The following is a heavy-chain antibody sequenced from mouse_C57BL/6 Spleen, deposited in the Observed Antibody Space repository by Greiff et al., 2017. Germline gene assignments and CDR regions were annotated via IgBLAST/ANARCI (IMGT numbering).Heavy chain of an antibody. CDR1: GFSLTSYG. CDR3: ARNSNYYGSSPFDY. J-gene: IGHJ2*01. CDR2: IWSGGST. D-gene: IGHD1-1*01. Sequence: VQLVESGPGLVQPSQSLSITCTVSGFSLTSYGVHWVRQSPGKGLEWLGVIWSGGSTDYNAAFISRLSISKDNSKSQVFFKMNSLQADDTAIYYCARNSNYYGSSPFDYWGQGTTLTVSS. V-gene: IGHV2-2*01.